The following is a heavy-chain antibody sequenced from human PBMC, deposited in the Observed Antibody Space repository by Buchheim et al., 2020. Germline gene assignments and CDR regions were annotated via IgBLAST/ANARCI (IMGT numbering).Heavy chain of an antibody. D-gene: IGHD6-13*01. CDR1: GFTFSSSA. V-gene: IGHV3-23*01. Sequence: EVQLLESGGGLVQPGGSLRLCCAASGFTFSSSAMSWVRQAPGKGLEWVSTITGGGTSTYYADSVKGRVTISRDNSKSTLFLQVNSLRAEDTAVYYCAKGRSWYPSFDYWGQGTL. CDR3: AKGRSWYPSFDY. CDR2: ITGGGTST. J-gene: IGHJ4*02.